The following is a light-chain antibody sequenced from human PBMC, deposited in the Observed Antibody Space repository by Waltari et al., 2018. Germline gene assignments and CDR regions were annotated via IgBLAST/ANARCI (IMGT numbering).Light chain of an antibody. V-gene: IGLV3-25*03. CDR1: ALPNQY. J-gene: IGLJ2*01. CDR2: KDT. Sequence: SYELTQPPSVSVSPGQTARITCSGDALPNQYAYWYQQKSGQAPVVIIYKDTERPSGIPGRFSGSTSGKIVTLTISGVQAEDEADYYCQSADSSSKFQVFGGGTKLTVL. CDR3: QSADSSSKFQV.